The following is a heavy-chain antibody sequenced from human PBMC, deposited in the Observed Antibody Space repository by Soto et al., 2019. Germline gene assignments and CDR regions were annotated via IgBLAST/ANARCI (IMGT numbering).Heavy chain of an antibody. CDR2: IKSKVDGGTA. Sequence: TGGSLRLSCEASGFTFSNAWMNWVRQGPGKGLEWLGRIKSKVDGGTADYAAATKGRFSISRDDLKNMLYLQMNSLKPDDTAVYYCTTLSYLYYDGMDVWGQGTTVTVSS. CDR1: GFTFSNAW. D-gene: IGHD2-2*01. J-gene: IGHJ6*02. V-gene: IGHV3-15*01. CDR3: TTLSYLYYDGMDV.